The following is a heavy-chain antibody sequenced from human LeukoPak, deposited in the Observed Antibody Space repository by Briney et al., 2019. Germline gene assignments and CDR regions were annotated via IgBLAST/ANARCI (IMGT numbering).Heavy chain of an antibody. D-gene: IGHD5-18*01. Sequence: PSETLSLTCTVSGGSISSSSAYWGWIRQPPGKGLERIGSIYYSKNTYYNPSLKSRVTISADTSKNQFSLTLGSVSATDTAVYYCVSPRGFSYGYFDYWGQGTLVTVSS. CDR2: IYYSKNT. CDR3: VSPRGFSYGYFDY. J-gene: IGHJ4*02. CDR1: GGSISSSSAY. V-gene: IGHV4-39*01.